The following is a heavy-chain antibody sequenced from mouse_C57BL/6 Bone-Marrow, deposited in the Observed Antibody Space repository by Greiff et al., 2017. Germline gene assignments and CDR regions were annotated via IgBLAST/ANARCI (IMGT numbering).Heavy chain of an antibody. CDR3: ARDQDTFDY. D-gene: IGHD3-2*02. CDR1: GFTFSDYY. V-gene: IGHV5-16*01. J-gene: IGHJ2*01. Sequence: EVKLMESEGGLVQPGSSMKLSCTASGFTFSDYYMAWVRQVPEKGLEWVANINYDGSSTYYLDSLKSRFSISRDNAKNILYLKMSSLKSEDTATYYCARDQDTFDYWGQGTTLTVSS. CDR2: INYDGSST.